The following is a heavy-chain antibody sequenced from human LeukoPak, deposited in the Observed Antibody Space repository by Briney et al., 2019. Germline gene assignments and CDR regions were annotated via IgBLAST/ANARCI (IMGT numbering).Heavy chain of an antibody. CDR1: GFNFKSYS. CDR3: ARAAGHYFDY. D-gene: IGHD3-10*01. Sequence: PGGSLRLSCAASGFNFKSYSMNWVRQAPGKGLVWVSFISSTSSDPLYADSVKGRFTVSRDNGKNSLYLQMNSLRVEDTAVYYCARAAGHYFDYWGQGSLVTVSS. CDR2: ISSTSSDP. J-gene: IGHJ4*02. V-gene: IGHV3-21*06.